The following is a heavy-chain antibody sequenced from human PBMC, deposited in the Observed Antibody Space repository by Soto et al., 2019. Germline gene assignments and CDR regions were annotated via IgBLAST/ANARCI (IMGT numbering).Heavy chain of an antibody. V-gene: IGHV4-39*01. CDR1: GGSITRNNHF. D-gene: IGHD6-19*01. CDR2: IQYGGTT. Sequence: QLQLQESGPGLVQASETLSLTCTVSGGSITRNNHFWGWIRQSPGKGLEWIGSIQYGGTTNYNPSLKSRVIMSAETSKNQFSLMMNSVTAADTAVYYCARLGSSGWYQGSYFDYWGQGTLVTVSS. CDR3: ARLGSSGWYQGSYFDY. J-gene: IGHJ4*02.